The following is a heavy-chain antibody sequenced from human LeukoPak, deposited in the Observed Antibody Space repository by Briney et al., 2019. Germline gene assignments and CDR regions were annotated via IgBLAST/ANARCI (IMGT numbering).Heavy chain of an antibody. D-gene: IGHD6-13*01. J-gene: IGHJ3*02. CDR1: GLTFSNYY. CDR2: IRQDASAV. Sequence: GGSLRLSCAASGLTFSNYYMSWVRQAPGKGLEWVANIRQDASAVFQVDSLKGRFTVSRDNTKNSLYLQMSSLRAEDTAVYYCARTIAASGTDSGSFDIWGQGTRVTVSS. CDR3: ARTIAASGTDSGSFDI. V-gene: IGHV3-7*02.